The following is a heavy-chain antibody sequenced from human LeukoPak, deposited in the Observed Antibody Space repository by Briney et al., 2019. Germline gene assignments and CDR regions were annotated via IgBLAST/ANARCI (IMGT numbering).Heavy chain of an antibody. CDR1: GGSISSYY. CDR2: IYYSGST. Sequence: PSETLSLTCTVSGGSISSYYWSWLRQPPGKGLEWIGYIYYSGSTNYNPSLKSRVAISVDTSKNQFSLKLSSVTAADTAVYYCARALIGGSGLSSDAFDIWGQGTMVTVSS. V-gene: IGHV4-59*01. CDR3: ARALIGGSGLSSDAFDI. J-gene: IGHJ3*02. D-gene: IGHD2-15*01.